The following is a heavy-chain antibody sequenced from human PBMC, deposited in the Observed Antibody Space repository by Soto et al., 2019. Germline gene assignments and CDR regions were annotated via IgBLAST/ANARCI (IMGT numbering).Heavy chain of an antibody. CDR2: VYWNDDK. CDR3: VHTRNIMTFGY. CDR1: GFSLSTTGVG. J-gene: IGHJ4*02. V-gene: IGHV2-5*01. Sequence: QITLKESGPTLVKPTQTLTLTCTFSGFSLSTTGVGVGWIRQSPGKALEWLALVYWNDDKRYSPALKSRLTITKDTSKNQLGLTLTDMDPVDTATYYCVHTRNIMTFGYWGQGALVTVSS. D-gene: IGHD1-20*01.